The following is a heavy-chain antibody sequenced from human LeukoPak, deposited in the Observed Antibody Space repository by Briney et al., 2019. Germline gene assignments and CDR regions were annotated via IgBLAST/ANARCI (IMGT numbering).Heavy chain of an antibody. Sequence: SGPTLVKLTQTLTLTCTFSGFSLSTRGVGVGWIRQPQGKALESLAVMNWDDDRRYSPSPKRRLTITKDTSKNQVVLTVTNIDSVDTATYYCAHHDGYSDYWGQGTLVTVSS. J-gene: IGHJ4*02. CDR2: MNWDDDR. D-gene: IGHD3-16*01. CDR1: GFSLSTRGVG. CDR3: AHHDGYSDY. V-gene: IGHV2-5*02.